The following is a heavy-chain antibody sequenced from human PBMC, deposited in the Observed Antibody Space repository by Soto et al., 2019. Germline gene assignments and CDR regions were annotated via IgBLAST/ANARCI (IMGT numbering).Heavy chain of an antibody. J-gene: IGHJ6*02. D-gene: IGHD3-3*01. CDR1: GFTFSNYT. V-gene: IGHV3-21*02. CDR2: ISSSSIYV. Sequence: EVQLVESGGGLVKPGGSLRVSCAVSGFTFSNYTMNWVRQAPGKGLEWVSAISSSSIYVYYADSVKGRFTISRDNAKNSLYLQTKSLGAEDTDVYYCARANYDFWSGYSTYYGMDVWGQAATVTVSS. CDR3: ARANYDFWSGYSTYYGMDV.